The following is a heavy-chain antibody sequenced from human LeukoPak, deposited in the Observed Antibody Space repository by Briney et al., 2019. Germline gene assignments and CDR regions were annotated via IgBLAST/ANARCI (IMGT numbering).Heavy chain of an antibody. V-gene: IGHV3-74*03. CDR3: ARAENNFAHYDF. D-gene: IGHD1/OR15-1a*01. Sequence: PGGSLRLSCAASGFTFSHYWMHWVRQAPGKGLLWASRINSDGTTTTYADSVKGRFTISRDNAKNTVYLQMNSLRAEDTAVYYCARAENNFAHYDFWGRGTLVTVSS. CDR2: INSDGTTT. J-gene: IGHJ4*02. CDR1: GFTFSHYW.